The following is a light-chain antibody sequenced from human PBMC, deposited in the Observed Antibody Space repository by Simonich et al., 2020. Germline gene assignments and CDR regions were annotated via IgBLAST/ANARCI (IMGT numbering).Light chain of an antibody. CDR3: STWDYSLSAWV. J-gene: IGLJ3*02. Sequence: QSALTQEASVSGTVGQKVTLSCTGNSNNVGSYAVGWYQQISHGAPKTVMFGNSLPSGSPVPFTGSKSGTTASLTISGLQPEDEADYYCSTWDYSLSAWVFGGGTKLTVL. V-gene: IGLV1-44*01. CDR1: SNNVGSYA. CDR2: GNS.